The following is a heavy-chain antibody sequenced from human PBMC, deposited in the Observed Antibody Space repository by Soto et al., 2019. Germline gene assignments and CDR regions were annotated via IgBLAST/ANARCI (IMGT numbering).Heavy chain of an antibody. J-gene: IGHJ6*02. Sequence: QVQLVQSGAEVKKPGSSVKVSCKASGGTFSSYAISWVRQAPGQGLEWMGGIIPIFETVNYAQKFQDRVTITADKSTSTAYMELSSLRSEDTAVYYCARQYYGSGYYYGMGVWGQGTTVTVSS. CDR1: GGTFSSYA. CDR3: ARQYYGSGYYYGMGV. CDR2: IIPIFETV. D-gene: IGHD3-10*01. V-gene: IGHV1-69*06.